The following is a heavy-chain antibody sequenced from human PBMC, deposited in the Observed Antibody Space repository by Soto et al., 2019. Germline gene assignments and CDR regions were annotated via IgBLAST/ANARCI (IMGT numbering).Heavy chain of an antibody. V-gene: IGHV4-34*01. D-gene: IGHD3-3*01. CDR3: ARCGVVTYYYYGMDV. CDR2: INHSGST. J-gene: IGHJ6*02. Sequence: PSETLSLTCAVYGGSFSGYYWSWIRQPPGKGLEWIGEINHSGSTNYNPSLKSRVTISVDTSKNQFSLKLSSVTAADTAVYYCARCGVVTYYYYGMDVWGQGTTVTVSS. CDR1: GGSFSGYY.